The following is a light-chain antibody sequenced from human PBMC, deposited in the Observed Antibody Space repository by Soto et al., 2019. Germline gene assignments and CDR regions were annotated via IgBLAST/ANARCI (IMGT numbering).Light chain of an antibody. CDR1: QGIRSR. Sequence: DAPMTQSPSSVAASVGERATISCRASQGIRSRLGWYQQKPGKAPKLLIYAASSLQSAVPSMFSGSGSGKDFPLTISSVQPEDVATYYWQRANSYPHTFGGGTKVEI. V-gene: IGKV1-12*01. J-gene: IGKJ4*01. CDR3: QRANSYPHT. CDR2: AAS.